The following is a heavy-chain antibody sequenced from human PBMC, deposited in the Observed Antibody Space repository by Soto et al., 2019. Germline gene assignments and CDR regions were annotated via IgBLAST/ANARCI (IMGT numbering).Heavy chain of an antibody. Sequence: QVPVVESGGGVVQPGRSLRLSCAASGFSFSSYAMHWVRQAPGKGLEWVAVISYDGSNKYYEDSVKGRFTISRDSYKNTVYLQMNSLRGEDTGVYYCARAPPRGIAAPGTWGSGMDVWGQGTTVTVSS. V-gene: IGHV3-30-3*01. CDR3: ARAPPRGIAAPGTWGSGMDV. D-gene: IGHD6-13*01. CDR2: ISYDGSNK. CDR1: GFSFSSYA. J-gene: IGHJ6*02.